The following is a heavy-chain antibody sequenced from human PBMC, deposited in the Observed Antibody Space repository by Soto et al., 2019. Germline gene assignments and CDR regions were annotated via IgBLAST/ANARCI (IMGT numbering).Heavy chain of an antibody. V-gene: IGHV1-69*06. CDR2: IIPIFGTA. D-gene: IGHD3-10*01. Sequence: SVKVSCKASGGTFSSYAISWVRQAPGQGLEWMGGIIPIFGTANYAQKFQGRVTITADKSTSTAYMELSSLRSEDTAVYYCARGLRVRGIRWFDPWGQGTLVTVSS. CDR1: GGTFSSYA. CDR3: ARGLRVRGIRWFDP. J-gene: IGHJ5*02.